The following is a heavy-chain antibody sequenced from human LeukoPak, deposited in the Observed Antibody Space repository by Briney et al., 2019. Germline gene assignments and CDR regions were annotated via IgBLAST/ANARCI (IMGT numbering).Heavy chain of an antibody. CDR1: GRSISSYY. Sequence: PSETLSLTCTVSGRSISSYYWSWIRQPPGKGLEWIGYIYYSGITNYNPSLKSRVTISVDTSKNQFSLKLSSVTAPDTAVYYCARALLWFGEFPPHYMDVWGKGTTVTVSS. CDR3: ARALLWFGEFPPHYMDV. CDR2: IYYSGIT. V-gene: IGHV4-59*01. D-gene: IGHD3-10*01. J-gene: IGHJ6*03.